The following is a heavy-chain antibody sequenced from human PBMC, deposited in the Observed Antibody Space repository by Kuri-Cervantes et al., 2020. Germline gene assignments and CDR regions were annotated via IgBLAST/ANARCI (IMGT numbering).Heavy chain of an antibody. V-gene: IGHV3-48*02. CDR1: EFTFSSYS. CDR3: ARAPRGSSWPSFDY. CDR2: ISSSSSTI. J-gene: IGHJ4*02. D-gene: IGHD6-13*01. Sequence: GGFLRLSCAASEFTFSSYSMNWVRQAPGKGLEWVSYISSSSSTIYYADSVKGRFTISRDNAKNSLYLQMNSLTDEDTAVYYCARAPRGSSWPSFDYWGQGTLVTVSS.